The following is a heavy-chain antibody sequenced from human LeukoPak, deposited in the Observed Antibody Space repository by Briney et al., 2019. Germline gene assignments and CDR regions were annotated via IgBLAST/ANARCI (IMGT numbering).Heavy chain of an antibody. Sequence: GGSLRLSCAVSGFTLNSNWIHWVRQAPGQGLVWVSRINEDGSGTSYADSVKGRFTISKDDAKNSLYLQMNSLRADDTAVYYCARAGGSSWGDYWGQGTLVTVSS. CDR2: INEDGSGT. CDR3: ARAGGSSWGDY. D-gene: IGHD6-13*01. V-gene: IGHV3-74*01. J-gene: IGHJ4*02. CDR1: GFTLNSNW.